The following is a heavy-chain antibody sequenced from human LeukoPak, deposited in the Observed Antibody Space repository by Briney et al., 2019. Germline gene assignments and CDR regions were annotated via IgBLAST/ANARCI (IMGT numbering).Heavy chain of an antibody. CDR3: AKGDVLYCSGGSCYAFDY. J-gene: IGHJ4*02. D-gene: IGHD2-15*01. Sequence: GGSLRLSCAASGFTFSSYSMNWVRQAPGKGLEWVSAISGSGGSTYYADSVKGRFTISRDNSKNTLYLQMNSLRAEDTAVYYCAKGDVLYCSGGSCYAFDYWGQGTLVTVSS. V-gene: IGHV3-23*01. CDR1: GFTFSSYS. CDR2: ISGSGGST.